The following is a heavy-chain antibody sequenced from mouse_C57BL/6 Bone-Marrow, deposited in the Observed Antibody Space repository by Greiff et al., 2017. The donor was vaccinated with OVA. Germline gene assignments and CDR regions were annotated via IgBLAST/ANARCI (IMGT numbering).Heavy chain of an antibody. CDR3: AKVSSYGYFDV. CDR1: GYAFTNYL. J-gene: IGHJ1*03. Sequence: VQLQQSGAELVRPGTSVKVSCKASGYAFTNYLIEWVKQRPGQGLEWIGVINPGSGGTNYNEKFKGKATLTADKSSSNAYMQLSSLTSEDSAVYFCAKVSSYGYFDVWGTGTTVTVSS. V-gene: IGHV1-54*01. D-gene: IGHD1-1*01. CDR2: INPGSGGT.